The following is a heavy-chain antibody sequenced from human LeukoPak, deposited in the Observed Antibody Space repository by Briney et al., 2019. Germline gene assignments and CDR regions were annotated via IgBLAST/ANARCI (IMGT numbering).Heavy chain of an antibody. CDR1: GFTFSSYA. J-gene: IGHJ4*02. D-gene: IGHD5-12*01. V-gene: IGHV3-30*04. CDR3: ARLSGYDWESFYDC. CDR2: ISYDGTNK. Sequence: GGSLRLSCAASGFTFSSYAMHWVRQAPGKGLEWVTIISYDGTNKYYADSVKGRFTISRDNSKNTLFLQMNSLRAEDTAVYYCARLSGYDWESFYDCWGQGTLVTVSS.